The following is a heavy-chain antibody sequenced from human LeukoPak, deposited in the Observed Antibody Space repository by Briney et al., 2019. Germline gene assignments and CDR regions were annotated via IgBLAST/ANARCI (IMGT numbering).Heavy chain of an antibody. CDR1: GFTFTRYW. V-gene: IGHV3-7*01. Sequence: PGGSLRLSCAASGFTFTRYWMSWVRQAPGKGLEWVTNINQDGSEKYYVDSVKGRFTISRDNAKNSVYLQMNSLRAEDTAVYYCARRITIFGVVTPTADAFDIWGQGTMVTVSS. CDR3: ARRITIFGVVTPTADAFDI. CDR2: INQDGSEK. J-gene: IGHJ3*02. D-gene: IGHD3-3*01.